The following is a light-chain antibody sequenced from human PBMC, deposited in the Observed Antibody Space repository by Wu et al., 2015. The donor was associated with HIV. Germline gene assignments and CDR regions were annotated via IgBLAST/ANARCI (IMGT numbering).Light chain of an antibody. Sequence: IVMTQSPATLSVSPGGRVTLSCRASQSVGSKLAWYQQKPGQAPRLLIYGASDRATGIPARFSGSGSGTDFTLTISSLEPEDFAVYYCQHRSNWPTFGQGTKVEIK. CDR2: GAS. V-gene: IGKV3-11*01. CDR3: QHRSNWPT. CDR1: QSVGSK. J-gene: IGKJ1*01.